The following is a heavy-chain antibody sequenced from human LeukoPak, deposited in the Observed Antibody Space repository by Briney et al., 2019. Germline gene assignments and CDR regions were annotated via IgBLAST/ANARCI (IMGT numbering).Heavy chain of an antibody. D-gene: IGHD4-11*01. Sequence: PSETLSLTCAISGGSIPSYYWSWIRQTPGKGLEWICYLLYSGSTNYNPSINRRVTMSIDTSKNQFSQKLRSVTAADTAVYYCARGAYSNYLSVGYWGQGILVTVSS. J-gene: IGHJ4*02. CDR3: ARGAYSNYLSVGY. CDR1: GGSIPSYY. CDR2: LLYSGST. V-gene: IGHV4-59*01.